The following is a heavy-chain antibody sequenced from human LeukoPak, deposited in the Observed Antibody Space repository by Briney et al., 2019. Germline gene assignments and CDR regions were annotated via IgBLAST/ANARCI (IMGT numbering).Heavy chain of an antibody. CDR1: GFSFSSYE. V-gene: IGHV3-48*03. Sequence: GGSLRLSCAASGFSFSSYEMNWVRQAPGQGLEWIAYISGSGSVIYYADSVKGRFTISRDNAKDSLFLQMNSLRAEDTAVYYCAREVKTASGTWWFDAWGQGTLVTVSS. CDR2: ISGSGSVI. D-gene: IGHD6-13*01. J-gene: IGHJ5*02. CDR3: AREVKTASGTWWFDA.